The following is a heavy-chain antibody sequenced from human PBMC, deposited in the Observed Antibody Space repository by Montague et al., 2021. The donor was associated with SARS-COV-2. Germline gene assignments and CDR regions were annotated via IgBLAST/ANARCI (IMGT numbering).Heavy chain of an antibody. Sequence: PALVKPTQTLTLTCTFSGFSLSTSGMCVSWIRQPPGKALEWLARIDWDDDKYYSTSLKTRLTISKDTSKNQVVLTMTNMDPVDTATYYCARTPYYYDSSGYYYGAFAIWGQGTMVTVSS. CDR1: GFSLSTSGMC. D-gene: IGHD3-22*01. J-gene: IGHJ3*02. CDR3: ARTPYYYDSSGYYYGAFAI. V-gene: IGHV2-70*11. CDR2: IDWDDDK.